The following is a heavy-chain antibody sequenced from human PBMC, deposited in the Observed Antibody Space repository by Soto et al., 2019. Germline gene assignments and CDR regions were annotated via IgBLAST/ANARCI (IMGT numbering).Heavy chain of an antibody. CDR1: GGSISSSNW. Sequence: SEPLSLTCAVSGGSISSSNWWSWVRQPPGKGLDWIGEIYHSGSTNYNPSLKSRVTISVDKSKNQFSLKLSSVTAADTAVYYCARAQPLCQLDYLGQGTLVNVSS. CDR2: IYHSGST. D-gene: IGHD1-1*01. CDR3: ARAQPLCQLDY. V-gene: IGHV4-4*02. J-gene: IGHJ4*02.